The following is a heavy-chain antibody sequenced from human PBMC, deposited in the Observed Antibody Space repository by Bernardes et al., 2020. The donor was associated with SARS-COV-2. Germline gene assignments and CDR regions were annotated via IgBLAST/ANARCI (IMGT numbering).Heavy chain of an antibody. D-gene: IGHD1-1*01. J-gene: IGHJ4*02. CDR3: ASRTWVQLWFAFDS. V-gene: IGHV4-39*01. Sequence: SETLSLTCTVSGGSINNSDSYWGWIRQPPGKGLDWIGTIYYTGSTYYNPSLKSRVSISVDTSKNRFSLKLTSVTAADTALYFCASRTWVQLWFAFDSWGQGTLVTVSS. CDR1: GGSINNSDSY. CDR2: IYYTGST.